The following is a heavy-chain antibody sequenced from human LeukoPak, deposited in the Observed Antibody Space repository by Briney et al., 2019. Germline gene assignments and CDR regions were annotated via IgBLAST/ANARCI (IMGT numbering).Heavy chain of an antibody. CDR1: GFTFSTCA. CDR2: MSGSGGST. D-gene: IGHD6-19*01. CDR3: ERVSLSSGCLSN. Sequence: PGGSLRLSCAAAGFTFSTCAMSWVSQAPGKGLGWVSAMSGSGGSTFYADSVKGRFTISRDNSKNTLYLQMNGLRGEDTAVYYCERVSLSSGCLSNWGQGTLVTVSS. V-gene: IGHV3-23*01. J-gene: IGHJ4*02.